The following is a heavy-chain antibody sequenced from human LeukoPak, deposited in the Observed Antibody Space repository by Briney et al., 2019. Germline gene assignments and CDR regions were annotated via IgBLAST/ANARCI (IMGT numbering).Heavy chain of an antibody. CDR1: GGTFSSYA. V-gene: IGHV1-69*04. D-gene: IGHD3-22*01. CDR2: IIPILGIA. J-gene: IGHJ6*02. CDR3: AKNYYDSSGYYPSFEVYYYGMDV. Sequence: EASVKVSCKASGGTFSSYAISWVRQAPGQGLEWMGRIIPILGIANYAQEFQGRVTITADKSTSTAYMELSSLRSEDTAVYYCAKNYYDSSGYYPSFEVYYYGMDVWGQGTTVTVSS.